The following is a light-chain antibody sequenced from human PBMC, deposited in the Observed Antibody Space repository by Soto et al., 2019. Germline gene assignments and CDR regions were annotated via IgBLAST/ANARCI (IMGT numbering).Light chain of an antibody. CDR1: QSVLYSSNNKNY. J-gene: IGKJ1*01. V-gene: IGKV4-1*01. Sequence: DILMTQSPDSLAVSLGERATINCKSSQSVLYSSNNKNYLAWYQQKPGQPPKLLIYWASTRESGVPDRFSGSGSGTDFTLTISSLQAEDVAVYYCQQYYSTPRTFGQGTMVDI. CDR3: QQYYSTPRT. CDR2: WAS.